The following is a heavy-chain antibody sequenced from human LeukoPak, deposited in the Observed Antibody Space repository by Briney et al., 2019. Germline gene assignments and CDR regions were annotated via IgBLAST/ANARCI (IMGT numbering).Heavy chain of an antibody. CDR1: GFTVNDYA. CDR3: VKDMDAYSSGWYHFDF. CDR2: INWDSGRI. Sequence: GRSLRLACAASGFTVNDYAMHCVRQAPGKCLEWLSGINWDSGRIGYADSVRGRFTISRDNAKNSMYLQMNSLRAEDTALYYCVKDMDAYSSGWYHFDFWGQGTLVTVSS. V-gene: IGHV3-9*01. J-gene: IGHJ4*02. D-gene: IGHD6-19*01.